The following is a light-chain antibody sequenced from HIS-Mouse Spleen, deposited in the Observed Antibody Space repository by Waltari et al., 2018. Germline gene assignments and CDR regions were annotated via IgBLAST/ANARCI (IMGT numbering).Light chain of an antibody. V-gene: IGLV3-19*01. CDR2: GKN. Sequence: SSELTQDPAVSVALGQTVRITCQGDSLRSYYASWYQQKPGQAPVLVIYGKNNRPPGIPDRCSGSNSGNTASLTITGAQAEDEADYYCNSRDSSGNHVVFGGGTKLTVL. J-gene: IGLJ2*01. CDR3: NSRDSSGNHVV. CDR1: SLRSYY.